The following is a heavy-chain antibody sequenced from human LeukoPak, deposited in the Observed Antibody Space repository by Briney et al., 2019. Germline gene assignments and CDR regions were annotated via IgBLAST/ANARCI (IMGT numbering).Heavy chain of an antibody. D-gene: IGHD3-10*01. CDR2: ISGSGGST. J-gene: IGHJ4*02. CDR3: AKALTIYYGSGSSDY. Sequence: GGSLRLSCAASGFTFSSYAMSWVRQAPGKGREWVSAISGSGGSTYYADSVKGRFTISRDNSKNTLYLQMNSLRAEDTAVYYCAKALTIYYGSGSSDYWGQGTLVTVSS. CDR1: GFTFSSYA. V-gene: IGHV3-23*01.